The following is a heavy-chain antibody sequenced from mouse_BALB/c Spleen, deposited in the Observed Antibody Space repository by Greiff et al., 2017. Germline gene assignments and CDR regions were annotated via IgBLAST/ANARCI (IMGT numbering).Heavy chain of an antibody. CDR3: ARRDYYGSYYFDY. V-gene: IGHV5-6*01. CDR2: ISSGGSYT. J-gene: IGHJ2*01. D-gene: IGHD1-1*01. Sequence: EVQLVESGGDLVKPGGSLKLSCAASGFTFSSYGMSWVRQTPDKRLEWVATISSGGSYTYYPDSVKGRFTISRDNAKNTLYLQMSSLKSEDTAMYYCARRDYYGSYYFDYWGQGTTLTVSS. CDR1: GFTFSSYG.